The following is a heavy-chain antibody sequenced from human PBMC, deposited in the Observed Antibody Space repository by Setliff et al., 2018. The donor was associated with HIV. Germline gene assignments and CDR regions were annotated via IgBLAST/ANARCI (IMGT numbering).Heavy chain of an antibody. J-gene: IGHJ6*03. CDR2: LHFSGNT. D-gene: IGHD3-3*01. V-gene: IGHV4-39*01. CDR1: GGSMSSFSFY. CDR3: GLWTGYRGYYYYMDV. Sequence: LSLTCAVSGGSMSSFSFYWGWIRQPPGKGLEWIGGLHFSGNTYYNPSLKSRVTMSVDTSKRQFTLNLSSMSAADTAVYYCGLWTGYRGYYYYMDVWSKGTTVTVSS.